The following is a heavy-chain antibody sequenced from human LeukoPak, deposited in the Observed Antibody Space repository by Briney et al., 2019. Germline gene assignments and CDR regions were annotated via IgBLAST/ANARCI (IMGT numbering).Heavy chain of an antibody. J-gene: IGHJ4*02. CDR1: GYSFTSYW. CDR3: APPGSSSSEPFDD. V-gene: IGHV5-51*01. CDR2: IYPGDSDT. Sequence: GESQKISCKTSGYSFTSYWIGWVRQMPGKGLEWMGIIYPGDSDTRYSPSFQGQVTISADKSINTAYLQWTSLKASDTAMYYCAPPGSSSSEPFDDWGQGTLVTVSS. D-gene: IGHD6-6*01.